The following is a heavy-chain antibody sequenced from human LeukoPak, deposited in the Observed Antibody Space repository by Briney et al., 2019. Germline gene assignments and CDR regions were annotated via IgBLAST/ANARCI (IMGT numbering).Heavy chain of an antibody. D-gene: IGHD4-23*01. CDR1: GGSISSGGYY. CDR3: ARGDYGGNALYFDY. V-gene: IGHV4-30-2*01. J-gene: IGHJ4*02. Sequence: SQTLSLTCTVSGGSISSGGYYWSWIRQPPGKGLEWIGYIYHSGSTYYNPSLKSRVTISVDRSKNQFSLKLSSVTAADTAVYYCARGDYGGNALYFDYWGQGTLVTVSS. CDR2: IYHSGST.